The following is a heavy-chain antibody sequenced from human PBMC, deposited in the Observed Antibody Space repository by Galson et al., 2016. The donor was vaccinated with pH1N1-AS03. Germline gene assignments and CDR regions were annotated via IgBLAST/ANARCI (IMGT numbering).Heavy chain of an antibody. D-gene: IGHD2/OR15-2a*01. CDR2: IHYGGST. CDR1: GGPTSSGNNH. J-gene: IGHJ4*02. V-gene: IGHV4-39*01. Sequence: SLTCTVSGGPTSSGNNHGGWIRQPPGKGLEWIGTIHYGGSTYYNPSLRSRVTISVDVSKNQFSLDLKSVTAADTSVYYCTIYTSTAADYWGQGTLVTVSS. CDR3: TIYTSTAADY.